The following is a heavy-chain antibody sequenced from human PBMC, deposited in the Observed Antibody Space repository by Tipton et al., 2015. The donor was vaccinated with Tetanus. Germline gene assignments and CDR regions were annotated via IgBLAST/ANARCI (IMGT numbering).Heavy chain of an antibody. V-gene: IGHV4-59*01. CDR3: ARHSGWFNLSSGVDD. CDR1: GGSINSYY. J-gene: IGHJ6*02. D-gene: IGHD6-19*01. CDR2: IYFSGHT. Sequence: TLSLTCTVSGGSINSYYWSWLRRPPGKALEWIDYIYFSGHTKYSPSLKSRVTMSVDTSMNQVSLNLTSVTAADSAVYFCARHSGWFNLSSGVDDWGQGAMVSVSS.